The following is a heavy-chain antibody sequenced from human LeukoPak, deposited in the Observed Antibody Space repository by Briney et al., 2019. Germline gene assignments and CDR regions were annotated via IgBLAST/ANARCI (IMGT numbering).Heavy chain of an antibody. CDR3: GRGPPTWEPDAFDI. J-gene: IGHJ3*02. CDR1: GGSFSGYY. CDR2: INHSGST. D-gene: IGHD1-26*01. V-gene: IGHV4-34*01. Sequence: PSETLSLTCAVYGGSFSGYYWSWLRQPPGKGVEWIGEINHSGSTNYNPSRKRRVHISVDTSKDQFSLELSPAHAADTGVVFLGRGPPTWEPDAFDIWGQGTMVTVSS.